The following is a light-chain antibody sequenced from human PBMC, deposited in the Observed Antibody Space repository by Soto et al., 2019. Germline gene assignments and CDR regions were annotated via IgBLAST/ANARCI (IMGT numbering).Light chain of an antibody. CDR1: SSDVGDNNY. CDR3: GSYTSSSSLNV. J-gene: IGLJ1*01. CDR2: DVT. V-gene: IGLV2-14*01. Sequence: QSALTQPASVSGSPGQSITISCTGTSSDVGDNNYVSWYQQHPGKAPKLMIYDVTHRPSGISNRFSGSKSGNTASLTISGLQAEDAADYYCGSYTSSSSLNVFGTGTKLTVL.